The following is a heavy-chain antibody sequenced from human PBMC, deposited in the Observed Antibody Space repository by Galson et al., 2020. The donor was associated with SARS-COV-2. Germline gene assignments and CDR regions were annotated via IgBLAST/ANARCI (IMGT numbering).Heavy chain of an antibody. Sequence: SQTLSLTCTVSGGSVSSNSDYWGWIRQPPGKGLEWVGSAYYGGNIYYNASLNSRVTVSVDTSKNQFSLQLKSVTAADTAVYYCARHTHSNWFDPWGQGILVTVS. CDR1: GGSVSSNSDY. V-gene: IGHV4-39*01. CDR2: AYYGGNI. J-gene: IGHJ5*02. CDR3: ARHTHSNWFDP.